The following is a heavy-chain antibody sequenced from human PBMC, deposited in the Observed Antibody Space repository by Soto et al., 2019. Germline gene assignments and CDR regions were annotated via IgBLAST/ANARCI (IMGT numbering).Heavy chain of an antibody. CDR1: GGSISSYY. CDR3: ARVLVVPAAIDYYYYYTDV. D-gene: IGHD2-2*01. CDR2: IYFSGST. Sequence: TSETLSLTCTVSGGSISSYYWSWIRQPPGKGLEWIGYIYFSGSTNYNLSLKSRVTISVDTSKNQFSLKLSSVTAADTAVYYCARVLVVPAAIDYYYYYTDVWGKGTTVTVSS. J-gene: IGHJ6*03. V-gene: IGHV4-59*01.